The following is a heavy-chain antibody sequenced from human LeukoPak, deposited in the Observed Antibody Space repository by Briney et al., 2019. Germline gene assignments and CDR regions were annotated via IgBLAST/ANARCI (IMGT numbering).Heavy chain of an antibody. CDR3: VKDIYSSVPSIY. V-gene: IGHV3-23*01. CDR2: ISDST. J-gene: IGHJ4*02. Sequence: QPGGSLRLSCEASGFTFTTSAMSWVRQAPGKGLEWVSGISDSTYFADSVNGRFTISRDNSKNTLYLQMNSLRAEDTAVYYCVKDIYSSVPSIYWGQGTLVTVSS. D-gene: IGHD6-19*01. CDR1: GFTFTTSA.